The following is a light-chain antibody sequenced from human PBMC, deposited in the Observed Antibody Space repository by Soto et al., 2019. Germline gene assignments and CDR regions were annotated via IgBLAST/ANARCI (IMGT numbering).Light chain of an antibody. Sequence: QSVLTQPVSVSGSPGHSITIFCTGTSSDVGGYNYVSWYQQHPGKAPKLMIYDVSNRPSGVSNRFSGSKSGNTASLTISGLQAEDEADYYCSSYTSSSTRVFGTGTKVTVL. CDR3: SSYTSSSTRV. CDR2: DVS. V-gene: IGLV2-14*01. CDR1: SSDVGGYNY. J-gene: IGLJ1*01.